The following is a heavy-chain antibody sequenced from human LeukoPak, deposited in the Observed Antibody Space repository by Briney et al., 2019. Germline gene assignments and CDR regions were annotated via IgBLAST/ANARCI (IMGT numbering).Heavy chain of an antibody. Sequence: SETLSLTCTVSGGSISSEYWNWIRQPPGKGLEWIGYIYYSGTTYYNPSLKSRVTMSVDTSKNQFSLNLTSVTAADTAVYYCATGWTVQLNWGQGTLVTVSS. CDR1: GGSISSEY. D-gene: IGHD1-1*01. CDR3: ATGWTVQLN. J-gene: IGHJ4*02. CDR2: IYYSGTT. V-gene: IGHV4-59*01.